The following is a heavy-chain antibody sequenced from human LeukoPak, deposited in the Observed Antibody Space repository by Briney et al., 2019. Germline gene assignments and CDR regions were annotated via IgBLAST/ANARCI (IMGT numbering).Heavy chain of an antibody. V-gene: IGHV4-34*01. D-gene: IGHD1-7*01. J-gene: IGHJ4*02. CDR3: ARGRNWDFQFDY. CDR1: GGSFSGYY. CDR2: INHSGST. Sequence: TSETLSLTCAVYGGSFSGYYWSWIRQPPGKGLEWIGEINHSGSTNCNPSHKSRVTISVDTSKNQFSLKLSSVTAADTAVYYCARGRNWDFQFDYWGQGTLVTVSS.